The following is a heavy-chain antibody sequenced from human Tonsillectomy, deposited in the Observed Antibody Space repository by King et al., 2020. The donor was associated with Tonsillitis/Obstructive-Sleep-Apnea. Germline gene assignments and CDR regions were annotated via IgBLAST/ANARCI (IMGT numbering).Heavy chain of an antibody. CDR1: GGSISSGGYS. Sequence: QLQESGSGLVKPSQTLSLTCAVSGGSISSGGYSWSWIRQPPGKGLEWIGYIYHSGSTYYNPSLKSRVTISVDRSKNQFSLKLSSVTAADTAVYYCARVNNWNYYFDYWGQGTLVTVSS. J-gene: IGHJ4*02. CDR3: ARVNNWNYYFDY. V-gene: IGHV4-30-2*01. D-gene: IGHD1-7*01. CDR2: IYHSGST.